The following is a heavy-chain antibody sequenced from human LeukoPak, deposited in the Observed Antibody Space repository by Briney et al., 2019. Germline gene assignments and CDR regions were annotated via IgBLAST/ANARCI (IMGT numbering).Heavy chain of an antibody. Sequence: SETLSLTCTVSGGSISGYYWSWVRQPPGRGLEWIWYIYYSGTTNYNPSLKSRVTISVDTSKNQFSLKLSSVTAADTAVYYCARATSYSSSWYYFDYWVQGTLVTVSS. CDR1: GGSISGYY. CDR3: ARATSYSSSWYYFDY. CDR2: IYYSGTT. D-gene: IGHD6-13*01. J-gene: IGHJ4*02. V-gene: IGHV4-59*01.